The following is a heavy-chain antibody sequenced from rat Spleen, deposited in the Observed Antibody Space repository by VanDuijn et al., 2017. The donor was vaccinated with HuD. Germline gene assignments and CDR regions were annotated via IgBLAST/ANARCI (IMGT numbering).Heavy chain of an antibody. J-gene: IGHJ3*01. CDR3: ARSNPGLAY. CDR1: GFSLTDQS. D-gene: IGHD3-8*01. CDR2: IWGDGST. V-gene: IGHV2S63*01. Sequence: VQLKESGPGLVQPSQTLSLTCTVSGFSLTDQSVHWVRQPPGKGLEWMGVIWGDGSTAYNSALKSRLSISRDTSKSQVFLKMNNLQTEDTAMYFCARSNPGLAYWGQGTLVTVSS.